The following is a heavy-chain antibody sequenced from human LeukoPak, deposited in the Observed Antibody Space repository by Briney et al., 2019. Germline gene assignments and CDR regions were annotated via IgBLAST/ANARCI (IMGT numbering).Heavy chain of an antibody. CDR2: ISSSGNTI. J-gene: IGHJ3*02. CDR1: GFTFSSYE. Sequence: GGSLRLSCAASGFTFSSYEMNWVRQAPGKGLEWVSYISSSGNTIYYADSVKGRFTISRDNAKNSLYLQMISLRAEDTAVYYCATRDYYDSSGLAFDIWGQGTMVTVSS. V-gene: IGHV3-48*03. D-gene: IGHD3-22*01. CDR3: ATRDYYDSSGLAFDI.